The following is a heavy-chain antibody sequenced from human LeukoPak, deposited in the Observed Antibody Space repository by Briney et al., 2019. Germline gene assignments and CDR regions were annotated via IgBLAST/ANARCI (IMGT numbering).Heavy chain of an antibody. V-gene: IGHV3-7*01. J-gene: IGHJ4*02. CDR2: IKPDGSEE. CDR1: GFTFSNSW. D-gene: IGHD6-6*01. CDR3: ARDFYSSSSGGSVY. Sequence: GGSLRLSCAASGFTFSNSWMTWVRQAPGKGLEWVATIKPDGSEEHYVESVKGSFIISRDNAKNSLYLQMSSLRAEDTAVYYCARDFYSSSSGGSVYWGQGSLVTVSS.